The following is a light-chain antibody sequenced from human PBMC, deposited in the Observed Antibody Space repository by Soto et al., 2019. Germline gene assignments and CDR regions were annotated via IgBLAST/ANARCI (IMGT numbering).Light chain of an antibody. CDR1: NIKSKS. J-gene: IGLJ2*01. CDR2: DDG. Sequence: SYELTQPPSVSVAPGQTARITCGGNNIKSKSVHWYQQRPGQAPVLVVHDDGDRPSGIPERFSGSNSENTATLIITRVEAVDEADYYCQVWDTGNDHVVFGGGTKLTVL. V-gene: IGLV3-21*02. CDR3: QVWDTGNDHVV.